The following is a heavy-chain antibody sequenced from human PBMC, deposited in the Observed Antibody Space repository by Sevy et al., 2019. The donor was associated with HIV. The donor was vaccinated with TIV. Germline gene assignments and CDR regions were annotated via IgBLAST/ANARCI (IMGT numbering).Heavy chain of an antibody. J-gene: IGHJ4*02. CDR2: IYYSGST. Sequence: SETLSLTCTVSGGSISSGGYYWSWIRQHPGKGLEWIGYIYYSGSTYYNPSLKSRVTISVDTSKNQFSLKLSSVTAADTAVYYCARDPRGEPPAGFDYWGQGTLVTVSS. CDR1: GGSISSGGYY. V-gene: IGHV4-31*03. CDR3: ARDPRGEPPAGFDY. D-gene: IGHD1-26*01.